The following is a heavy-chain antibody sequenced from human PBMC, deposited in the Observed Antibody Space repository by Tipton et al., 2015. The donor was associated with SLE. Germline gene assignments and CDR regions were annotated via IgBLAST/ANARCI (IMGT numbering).Heavy chain of an antibody. V-gene: IGHV4-59*12. J-gene: IGHJ2*01. D-gene: IGHD3-3*01. CDR3: ARVGEPNHYDFWSGYHYWYFDL. CDR2: IYYSGST. CDR1: GGSISSYY. Sequence: TLSLTCTVSGGSISSYYWSWIRQPPGKGLEWIGYIYYSGSTNYNPSLKSRVTISVDTSKNQFSLKLSSVTAADTAVYYCARVGEPNHYDFWSGYHYWYFDLWGRGTLATVSS.